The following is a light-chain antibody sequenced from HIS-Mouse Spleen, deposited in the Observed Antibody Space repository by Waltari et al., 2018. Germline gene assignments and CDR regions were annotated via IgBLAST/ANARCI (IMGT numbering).Light chain of an antibody. CDR3: QSYDSSLSGSV. CDR1: SPNIGAGSC. Sequence: QSVLTQPPSVSGAPGLRGTISCTGSSPNIGAGSCVHGYQQLPGTAPKLLIYGNSNRPSGVPDRFSGSKSGTSASLAITGLQAEDEADYYCQSYDSSLSGSVFGGGTKLTVL. V-gene: IGLV1-40*01. CDR2: GNS. J-gene: IGLJ3*02.